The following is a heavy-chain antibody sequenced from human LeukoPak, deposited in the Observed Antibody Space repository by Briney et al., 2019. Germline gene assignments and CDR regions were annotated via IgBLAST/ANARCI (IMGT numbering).Heavy chain of an antibody. Sequence: PSETLSLTCTVSGGSISSGGYYWSWIRQHPGKGLEWIGYIYHSGSTYYNPSLKSRVTISLDRSKNQFSLKLSSVTAADTAVYYCARAPDTHYYYYYMDVWGKGTTVTVSS. D-gene: IGHD5-18*01. CDR3: ARAPDTHYYYYYMDV. J-gene: IGHJ6*03. CDR1: GGSISSGGYY. V-gene: IGHV4-31*03. CDR2: IYHSGST.